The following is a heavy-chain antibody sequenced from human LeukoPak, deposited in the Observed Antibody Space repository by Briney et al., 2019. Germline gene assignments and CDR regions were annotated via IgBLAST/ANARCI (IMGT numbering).Heavy chain of an antibody. D-gene: IGHD3-22*01. CDR3: ARGFRGLTMIVVASWEL. CDR2: IYYSGST. J-gene: IGHJ4*02. CDR1: GGSISSSSYY. Sequence: PSETLSLTCTVSGGSISSSSYYWGWIRQPPGKGLEWIGSIYYSGSTYYNPSLKSRVTISVDTSKNQFSLKLSSVTAADTAVYYCARGFRGLTMIVVASWELWGQGTLVTVSS. V-gene: IGHV4-39*07.